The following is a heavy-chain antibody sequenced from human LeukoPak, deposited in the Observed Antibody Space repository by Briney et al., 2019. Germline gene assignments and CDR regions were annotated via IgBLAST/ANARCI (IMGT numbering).Heavy chain of an antibody. V-gene: IGHV1-8*01. CDR3: ARGLVRGVNY. J-gene: IGHJ4*02. Sequence: ASVKVSCKASGYTFTNYDLNWVRQASGQGLEWRGWMNPNSGNTGYAQKFQGRVTMTRNTSINTAYMELSSLRSEDTAIYYCARGLVRGVNYWGQGTLVTVSS. D-gene: IGHD3-10*01. CDR1: GYTFTNYD. CDR2: MNPNSGNT.